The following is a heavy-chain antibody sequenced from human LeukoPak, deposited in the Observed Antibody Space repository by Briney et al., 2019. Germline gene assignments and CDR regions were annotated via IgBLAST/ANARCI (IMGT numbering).Heavy chain of an antibody. J-gene: IGHJ4*02. CDR3: ARTDDYYDSRGGPLYLDY. D-gene: IGHD3-22*01. Sequence: PGGSLRLSCAASGFTFSSYWMSWVRQAPGKGLEWVANIKQDGSEKYYVDSVKGRFTISRDNAKNSLYLQMNSLRAEDTAVYYCARTDDYYDSRGGPLYLDYWGQGTLVTVSS. CDR1: GFTFSSYW. CDR2: IKQDGSEK. V-gene: IGHV3-7*01.